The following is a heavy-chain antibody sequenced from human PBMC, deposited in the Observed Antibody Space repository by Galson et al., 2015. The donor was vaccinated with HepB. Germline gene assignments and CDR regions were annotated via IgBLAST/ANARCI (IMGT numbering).Heavy chain of an antibody. CDR1: GYRFTNYW. D-gene: IGHD5-12*01. Sequence: QSGAEVKKPGESLKISCKASGYRFTNYWIGWVRQMPGKGLEWMGVIYPDDYDTKYSPSFQGQVTISADKSINTAYLQWSSLKASDTAIYYCARQKWLGIYNGMDVWGQGTTVTVSS. J-gene: IGHJ6*02. V-gene: IGHV5-51*01. CDR3: ARQKWLGIYNGMDV. CDR2: IYPDDYDT.